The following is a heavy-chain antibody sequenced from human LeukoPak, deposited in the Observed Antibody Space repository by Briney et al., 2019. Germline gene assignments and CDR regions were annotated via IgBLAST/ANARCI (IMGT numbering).Heavy chain of an antibody. CDR3: ASHYGDYRGLYFDY. Sequence: SETLSLTCTVSGGSISSGGYDWSWIRQHPGKGLEWIGYIYYSGSTYYNPSLKSRVTISVDTSKNQFSLKLSSVTAADTAVYYCASHYGDYRGLYFDYWGQETLVTVSS. V-gene: IGHV4-31*03. CDR2: IYYSGST. J-gene: IGHJ4*02. D-gene: IGHD4-17*01. CDR1: GGSISSGGYD.